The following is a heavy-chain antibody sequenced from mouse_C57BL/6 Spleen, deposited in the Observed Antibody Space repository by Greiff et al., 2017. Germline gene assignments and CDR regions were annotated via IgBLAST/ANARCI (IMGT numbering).Heavy chain of an antibody. J-gene: IGHJ2*01. CDR2: ISSASITI. V-gene: IGHV5-17*01. D-gene: IGHD2-10*01. Sequence: EVHLVESGGGLVKPGGSLKLSCAASGFTFSDYGMHWVRQAPEKGLEWVAYISSASITIYYADTVKGRFTISRDNAKNTLFLQMTSLRSEDTAMYYCASSLLFDYWSQGTTLTVSS. CDR3: ASSLLFDY. CDR1: GFTFSDYG.